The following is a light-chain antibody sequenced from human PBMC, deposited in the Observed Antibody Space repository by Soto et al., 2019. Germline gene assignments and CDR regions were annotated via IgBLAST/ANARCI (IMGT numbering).Light chain of an antibody. CDR1: QSVSSN. CDR3: QQYNNWPVT. J-gene: IGKJ2*01. Sequence: EIVMTQSPATLSVSPGERATLSCRASQSVSSNLAWYQQKPGQAPRLLIYGASTRATGIPARFSGSGSGTEFTLTISSLQSEDFAFYYCQQYNNWPVTFGQGTKLEI. CDR2: GAS. V-gene: IGKV3-15*01.